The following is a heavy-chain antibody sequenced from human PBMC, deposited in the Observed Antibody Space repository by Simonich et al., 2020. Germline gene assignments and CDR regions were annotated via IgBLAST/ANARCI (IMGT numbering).Heavy chain of an antibody. J-gene: IGHJ1*01. CDR2: INPNSVDT. D-gene: IGHD6-13*01. V-gene: IGHV1-2*02. CDR1: GYTFTGYY. Sequence: QVQLVQSGAEVKKPGASVKVSCKASGYTFTGYYMHWVRQAPGQGLEWVGWINPNSVDTNYAQKFQGRVTMTRDKSISTAYMELSRLRSDDTAVYYCARSHIAAAGTGYFQHWGQGTLVTVSS. CDR3: ARSHIAAAGTGYFQH.